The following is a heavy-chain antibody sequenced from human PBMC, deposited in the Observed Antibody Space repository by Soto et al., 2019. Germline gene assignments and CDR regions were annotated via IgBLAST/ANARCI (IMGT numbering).Heavy chain of an antibody. CDR1: GFTFSSHV. D-gene: IGHD3-10*01. V-gene: IGHV3-30-3*01. J-gene: IGHJ6*02. Sequence: QVQLVESGGGVVQPGRSLRLSCAASGFTFSSHVMHWVRQAPGKGLEWVAVISYDGSREYYADSVNGRFTISRDNSWNTVHLQMNSLRPEDTAVYYCARPRGIYYYHYGMDAWGQGTSVTVSS. CDR2: ISYDGSRE. CDR3: ARPRGIYYYHYGMDA.